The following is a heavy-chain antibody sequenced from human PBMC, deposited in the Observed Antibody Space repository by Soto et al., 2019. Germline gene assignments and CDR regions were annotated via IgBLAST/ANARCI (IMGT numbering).Heavy chain of an antibody. Sequence: QVQLVQSGAEVKKPGSSVKVSCKASGGTFSSYAITWVRQAPGQGLEWMGRIIPIFGTTNYAQKCQGRVTITADESTSTAYMDLSSLRSDDTAVYYCAKSPDPYSSSNYYYYGMDVWGQGTTVTVSS. CDR2: IIPIFGTT. CDR1: GGTFSSYA. J-gene: IGHJ6*02. CDR3: AKSPDPYSSSNYYYYGMDV. V-gene: IGHV1-69*15. D-gene: IGHD6-6*01.